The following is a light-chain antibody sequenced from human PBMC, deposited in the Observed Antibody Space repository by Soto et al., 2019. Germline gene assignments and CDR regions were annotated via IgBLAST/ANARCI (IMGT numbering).Light chain of an antibody. Sequence: EIVMTQSPATLSVSPGERATLSCRASQSVSSNLAWYQQKPGQAPRLLIYGASTRATGIPARFSGSGSGTEFTLTISSLQSEDFAASYCQQYNNWPPGTFGQGTKVEIK. CDR2: GAS. CDR3: QQYNNWPPGT. CDR1: QSVSSN. V-gene: IGKV3-15*01. J-gene: IGKJ1*01.